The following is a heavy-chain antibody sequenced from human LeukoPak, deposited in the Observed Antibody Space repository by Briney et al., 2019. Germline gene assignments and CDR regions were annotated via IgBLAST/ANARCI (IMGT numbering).Heavy chain of an antibody. Sequence: GGSLRLSCAASGFTFDDYAMHWVRQAPGKGPEWVSGISWNSGSIGYADSVKGRFTISRDNAKNSLYLQMNSLRAEDTALYYCAKDIGILTGYYDDAFDIWGQGTMVTVSS. CDR3: AKDIGILTGYYDDAFDI. J-gene: IGHJ3*02. CDR2: ISWNSGSI. CDR1: GFTFDDYA. V-gene: IGHV3-9*01. D-gene: IGHD3-9*01.